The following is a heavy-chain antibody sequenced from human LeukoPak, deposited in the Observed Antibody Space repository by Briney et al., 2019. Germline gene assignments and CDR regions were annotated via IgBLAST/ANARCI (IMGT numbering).Heavy chain of an antibody. V-gene: IGHV4-4*07. CDR3: TRGLPSYGDYVDYYFYMDV. Sequence: PSETLSLTRTVSGDSISVFYWSWIRQPAGKGLQWIGRISTSGSTNYNPPLKRRVTIPVDRSTNEFYLTVRSVTAEDTTRHYWTRGLPSYGDYVDYYFYMDVWGKGTTVTVSS. J-gene: IGHJ6*03. CDR1: GDSISVFY. CDR2: ISTSGST. D-gene: IGHD4-17*01.